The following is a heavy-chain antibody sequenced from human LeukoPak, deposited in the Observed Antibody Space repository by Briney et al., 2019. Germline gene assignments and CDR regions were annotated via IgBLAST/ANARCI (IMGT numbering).Heavy chain of an antibody. Sequence: GGSLRLSCAASGFTFSSYSMNWVRQAPGKGLEWVSSISSSSSYIYYADSVKGRFTISRDNAKNSPYLQMNSLRAEDTAVYYCARAGIVVVPAAMPLIDYWGQGTLVTVSS. D-gene: IGHD2-2*01. CDR3: ARAGIVVVPAAMPLIDY. J-gene: IGHJ4*02. V-gene: IGHV3-21*01. CDR1: GFTFSSYS. CDR2: ISSSSSYI.